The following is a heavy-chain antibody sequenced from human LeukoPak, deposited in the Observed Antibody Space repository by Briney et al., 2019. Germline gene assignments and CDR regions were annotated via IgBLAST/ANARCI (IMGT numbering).Heavy chain of an antibody. J-gene: IGHJ6*01. Sequence: ASVKVSCKASGYTFTSYAMHWVRQAPGQRLEWMGWINAGNGNTKYSQKFQGRVTITRDTSASTAYMELSSLRSDDTAVYYCARSPLCSGGSCWHCYGIDVWGQGKTVTASS. D-gene: IGHD2-15*01. CDR2: INAGNGNT. CDR1: GYTFTSYA. V-gene: IGHV1-3*01. CDR3: ARSPLCSGGSCWHCYGIDV.